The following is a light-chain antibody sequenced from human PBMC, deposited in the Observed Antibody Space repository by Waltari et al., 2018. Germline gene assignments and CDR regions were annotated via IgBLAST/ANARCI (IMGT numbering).Light chain of an antibody. CDR1: QTVDSNS. CDR2: AAS. V-gene: IGKV3-20*01. J-gene: IGKJ2*01. CDR3: QQYDWSPPGYT. Sequence: IALTQSPGTLSLSPGERATLSCRASQTVDSNSVAWYQQRPGQVPRLLIFAASSRATGLPDRFSASGSGTDFTLTISRLEPEDFAVYYCQQYDWSPPGYTFGQGTKLEIK.